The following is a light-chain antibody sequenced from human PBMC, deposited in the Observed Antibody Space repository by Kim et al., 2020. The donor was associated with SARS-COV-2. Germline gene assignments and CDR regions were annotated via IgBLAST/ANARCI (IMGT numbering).Light chain of an antibody. J-gene: IGLJ3*02. CDR3: NSRDSSGDHVV. CDR1: SLRNYY. CDR2: GKY. V-gene: IGLV3-19*01. Sequence: SSELTQDPAVSVALGQTVRLTCQGDSLRNYYATWYQQRPGQAPVLVLYGKYNRPSGIPDRFSGSASGNTASLTITGAQAEDDADYYCNSRDSSGDHVVFGGGTQLTVL.